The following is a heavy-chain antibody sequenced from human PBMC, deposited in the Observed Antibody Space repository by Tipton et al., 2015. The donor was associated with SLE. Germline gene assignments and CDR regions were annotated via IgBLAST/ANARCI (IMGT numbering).Heavy chain of an antibody. CDR2: ISSSSSTI. D-gene: IGHD6-19*01. V-gene: IGHV3-48*01. Sequence: SLRLSCAASGFTFSSYAMNWVRQAPGKGLEWVSSISSSSSTIYYADSVKGRFTISRDNAKNSLYLQMNSLRAEDTAVYYCAKDQEQWLVHYFDSWGQGTLVTVSS. CDR1: GFTFSSYA. J-gene: IGHJ4*02. CDR3: AKDQEQWLVHYFDS.